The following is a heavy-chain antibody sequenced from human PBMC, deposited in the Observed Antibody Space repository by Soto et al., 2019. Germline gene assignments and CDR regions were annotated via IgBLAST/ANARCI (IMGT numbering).Heavy chain of an antibody. CDR1: GYTFTSYG. V-gene: IGHV1-18*01. CDR2: ISAYNGNT. Sequence: ASVKVSCKASGYTFTSYGISWGRQAPGQGLEWMGWISAYNGNTNYAQKLQGRVTMTTDTSTSTAYMELRSLRSDDTAVYYCARDRGARGMVRGFISLYYYYGMDVWGQGTTVTVSS. CDR3: ARDRGARGMVRGFISLYYYYGMDV. J-gene: IGHJ6*02. D-gene: IGHD3-10*01.